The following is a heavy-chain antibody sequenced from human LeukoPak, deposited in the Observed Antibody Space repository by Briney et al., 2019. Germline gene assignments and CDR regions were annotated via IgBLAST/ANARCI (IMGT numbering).Heavy chain of an antibody. CDR3: AKDLSRGYSAEYFQQ. CDR2: ITGSGGST. J-gene: IGHJ1*01. V-gene: IGHV3-23*01. CDR1: GFTFSSYV. Sequence: GGSLRLSCAASGFTFSSYVMSWVRQAPGKGLEWVSAITGSGGSTYYADSVKGRFTISRDNSKNTPYVQMNSLRAEDTATYYCAKDLSRGYSAEYFQQWGQGTLVTVSS. D-gene: IGHD3-22*01.